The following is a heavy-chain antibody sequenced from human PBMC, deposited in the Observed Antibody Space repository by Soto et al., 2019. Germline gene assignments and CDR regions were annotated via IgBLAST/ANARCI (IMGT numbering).Heavy chain of an antibody. CDR1: GFTFSSYS. CDR2: ISSSSSYI. Sequence: EVQLVESGGGLVKPGGSLRLSCAASGFTFSSYSMNWVRQAPGKGLEWVSSISSSSSYIYYADSVKGRFTISRDNAKNSLYLQMYSLRAEDTAVYYCARGTGYCSSTSCRPGDNWFDPWGQGTLVTVSS. D-gene: IGHD2-2*01. J-gene: IGHJ5*02. CDR3: ARGTGYCSSTSCRPGDNWFDP. V-gene: IGHV3-21*01.